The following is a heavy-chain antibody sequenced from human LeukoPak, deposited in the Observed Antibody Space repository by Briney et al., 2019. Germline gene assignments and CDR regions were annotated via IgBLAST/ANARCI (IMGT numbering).Heavy chain of an antibody. D-gene: IGHD5-18*01. J-gene: IGHJ3*02. V-gene: IGHV4-34*01. Sequence: KPSETLSLTCAVYGGSFSGYYWSWIRLPPGKGLEWIGEINHSGSTNYNPSLKSRVTISVDTSKNQFSLKLSSVTAADTAVYYCARGPRGYSYGYLSGAFDIWGQGTMVTVSS. CDR1: GGSFSGYY. CDR3: ARGPRGYSYGYLSGAFDI. CDR2: INHSGST.